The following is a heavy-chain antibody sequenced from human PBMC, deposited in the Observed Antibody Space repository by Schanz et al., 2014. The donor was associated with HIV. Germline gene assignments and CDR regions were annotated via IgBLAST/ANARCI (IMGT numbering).Heavy chain of an antibody. V-gene: IGHV3-23*04. D-gene: IGHD3-22*01. Sequence: VQLVESGGGLVKPGGSLRLSCAASGFNFKKYAMTWVRQAPGKGLEGVSSISESGGRTYYADSVNGRFTISRDNSKNTLYLQMTTLRTEDTAVYYCAKPEYDSRGNSQSHFDYWGQGTLVTVSS. CDR1: GFNFKKYA. CDR2: ISESGGRT. J-gene: IGHJ4*02. CDR3: AKPEYDSRGNSQSHFDY.